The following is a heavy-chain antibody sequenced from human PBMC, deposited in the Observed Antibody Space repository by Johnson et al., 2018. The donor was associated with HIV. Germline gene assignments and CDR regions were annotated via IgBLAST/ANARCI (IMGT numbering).Heavy chain of an antibody. CDR2: ISYHVGNR. CDR1: EFTVTNYA. Sequence: QVQLVESGGGAVQPGRSLRLYCAVSEFTVTNYAMHWVRLAPGKGLQWVAYISYHVGNRYYADSVKGRFTISRDNSKNTLYLQMNSLRAEDTAVYYCARESPSGGGNDAFDIWGQGTMVTVSS. J-gene: IGHJ3*02. CDR3: ARESPSGGGNDAFDI. V-gene: IGHV3-30*04. D-gene: IGHD3-10*01.